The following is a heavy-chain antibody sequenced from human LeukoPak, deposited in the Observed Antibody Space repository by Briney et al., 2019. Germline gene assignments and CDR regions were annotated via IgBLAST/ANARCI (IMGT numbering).Heavy chain of an antibody. Sequence: GGSLRLSCAATGFTFSSYSMSWVRQAQRKGLEWVSSSNSGGSIFYADSVKGRFTISRDNSQNTLYLQMNSLTAEDTAVYYCAERAAGYYFDHWGQGTLVTVSS. J-gene: IGHJ4*02. CDR3: AERAAGYYFDH. CDR2: SNSGGSI. D-gene: IGHD6-13*01. V-gene: IGHV3-23*01. CDR1: GFTFSSYS.